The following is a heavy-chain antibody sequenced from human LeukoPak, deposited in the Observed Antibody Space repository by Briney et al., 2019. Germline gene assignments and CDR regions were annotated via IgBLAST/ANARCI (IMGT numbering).Heavy chain of an antibody. CDR3: AREITGTTYYYYYMDV. J-gene: IGHJ6*03. Sequence: SETLSLTCTVSGFSITTGYYWAWIRQPPGKGLEWIGTIFRIGSTYYNPSLKSRVTISVDTSKNQFSLKLSSVTAADTALYYCAREITGTTYYYYYMDVWGKGTTVTVSS. CDR1: GFSITTGYY. CDR2: IFRIGST. V-gene: IGHV4-38-2*02. D-gene: IGHD1-7*01.